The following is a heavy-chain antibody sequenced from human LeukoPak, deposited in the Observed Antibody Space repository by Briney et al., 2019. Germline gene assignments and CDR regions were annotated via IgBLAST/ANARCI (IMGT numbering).Heavy chain of an antibody. CDR2: ISGSGGST. CDR1: GFTFSSYA. J-gene: IGHJ6*02. Sequence: GGSLRLSCAASGFTFSSYAMSWVRKAPGKGLEWFSAISGSGGSTYYADSVKGRFTISRDNSKNTRYLQMNSLRAEATAVYYCAKDQTNYYYHGMDVWGQGTTVTVSS. V-gene: IGHV3-23*01. CDR3: AKDQTNYYYHGMDV.